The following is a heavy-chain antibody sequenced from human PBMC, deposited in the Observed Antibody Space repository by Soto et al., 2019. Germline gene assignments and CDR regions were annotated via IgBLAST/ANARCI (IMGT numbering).Heavy chain of an antibody. V-gene: IGHV4-59*08. CDR1: GDSISSYY. CDR3: ARQWGTDAFDI. CDR2: IHYSGST. D-gene: IGHD1-1*01. J-gene: IGHJ3*02. Sequence: SETLSLTCAVSGDSISSYYWSWIRQPPGKGLEWIGYIHYSGSTNYNPSLKSRVTISVDTSKNQFSLRLSSVTAADTAVYYCARQWGTDAFDIWGQGTMVTVSS.